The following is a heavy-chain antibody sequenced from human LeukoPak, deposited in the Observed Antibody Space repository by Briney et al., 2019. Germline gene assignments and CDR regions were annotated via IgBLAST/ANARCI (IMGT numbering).Heavy chain of an antibody. V-gene: IGHV3-74*01. D-gene: IGHD1-1*01. Sequence: PGGALRLSCVAPGFTFSSHWVHWVRQVPGKGLVLVSRINGDGRSRKYADSVKRRFTISRDNAKNTLYLQMNSLTIEDTAVYYCASPETGGFFDYWGQGTLVTVAS. CDR1: GFTFSSHW. CDR3: ASPETGGFFDY. CDR2: INGDGRSR. J-gene: IGHJ4*02.